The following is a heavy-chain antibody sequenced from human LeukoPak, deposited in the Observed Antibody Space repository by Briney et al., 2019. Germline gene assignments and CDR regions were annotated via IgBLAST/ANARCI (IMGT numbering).Heavy chain of an antibody. Sequence: GGSLRLSCAASGFTFSSYGMHWVRQAPGKGLEWVAVISYDGSNKYYADSVKGRFTISRDNSKNTLYLQMNSLRAEDTAVYYCAKDFGFKSVYYYYGMDVWGQGITVTVSS. J-gene: IGHJ6*02. V-gene: IGHV3-30*18. CDR1: GFTFSSYG. D-gene: IGHD3-16*01. CDR2: ISYDGSNK. CDR3: AKDFGFKSVYYYYGMDV.